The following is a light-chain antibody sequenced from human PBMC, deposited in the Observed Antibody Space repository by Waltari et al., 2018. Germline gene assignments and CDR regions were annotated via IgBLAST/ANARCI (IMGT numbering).Light chain of an antibody. CDR3: SSYTSSSTPVV. V-gene: IGLV2-14*01. J-gene: IGLJ2*01. CDR1: SSDVGGYNY. Sequence: QSALTQPASVSGSPGQSITISCTGTSSDVGGYNYVSWYKQHPGKAPKLMIYEVSNWPSGVSNRFSGSKSGNTASLTISGIQAEDEADYYCSSYTSSSTPVVFGGGTKLTVL. CDR2: EVS.